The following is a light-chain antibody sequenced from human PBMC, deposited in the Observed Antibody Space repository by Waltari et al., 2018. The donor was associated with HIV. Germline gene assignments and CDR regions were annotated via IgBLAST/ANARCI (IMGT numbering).Light chain of an antibody. CDR3: LQYNSYPWT. CDR2: VAS. CDR1: QGIRND. Sequence: DIQMTQSPSSLSASVGDRVTITCRASQGIRNDVGWYQQKPGKAPKRLIYVASSLESGVPSRFSCSGSGREFTLTISSLQPEDFATYFCLQYNSYPWTFGQGTKVEIK. V-gene: IGKV1-17*01. J-gene: IGKJ1*01.